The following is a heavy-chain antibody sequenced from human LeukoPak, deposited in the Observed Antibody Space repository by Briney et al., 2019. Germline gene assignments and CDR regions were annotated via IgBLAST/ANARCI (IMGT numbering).Heavy chain of an antibody. V-gene: IGHV3-74*01. CDR1: GFTFSNYW. D-gene: IGHD1-26*01. Sequence: GGSLRLSCAASGFTFSNYWMHWVRQAPGKGLVWVSRVNSDGSSTSYADSVKGRITISRDNAKNTLYLQMNSLRAEDTAVYYCARGRRVYSGDCKGSGYFDYWGQGTLVTVSS. CDR2: VNSDGSST. CDR3: ARGRRVYSGDCKGSGYFDY. J-gene: IGHJ4*02.